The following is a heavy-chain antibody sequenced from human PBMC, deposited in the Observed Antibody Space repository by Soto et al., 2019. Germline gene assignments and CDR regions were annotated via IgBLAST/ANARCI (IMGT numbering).Heavy chain of an antibody. J-gene: IGHJ4*02. D-gene: IGHD1-1*01. CDR1: GFIFSDYA. CDR3: LTWTSGTPDY. CDR2: ISGSASST. V-gene: IGHV3-23*01. Sequence: EVYLLESGGGLVQPGGPLRLSCAASGFIFSDYAMSWVRQAPGKGLEWGSGISGSASSTYYADSVKVRFTISRDNSKSTLYLQMNSLRAEDTAVYYCLTWTSGTPDYWGQGTLVIVSS.